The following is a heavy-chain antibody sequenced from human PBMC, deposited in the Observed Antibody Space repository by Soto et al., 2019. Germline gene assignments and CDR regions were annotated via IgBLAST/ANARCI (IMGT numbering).Heavy chain of an antibody. CDR2: ISAYNGNT. Sequence: ASVKVSCKASGYTFTSYGISWVRQAPGQGLEWMGWISAYNGNTNYAQKLQGRVTMTTDTSTSTAYMELRSLRSDDTAVYYCARNGISSGWYADYYYYYMDVWGKGTTVTVSS. D-gene: IGHD6-19*01. V-gene: IGHV1-18*01. CDR3: ARNGISSGWYADYYYYYMDV. J-gene: IGHJ6*03. CDR1: GYTFTSYG.